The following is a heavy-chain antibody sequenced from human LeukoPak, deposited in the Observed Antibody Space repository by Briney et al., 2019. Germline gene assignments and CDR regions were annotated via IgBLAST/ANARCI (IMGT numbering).Heavy chain of an antibody. D-gene: IGHD3-22*01. CDR3: AKASISFHYYHYFDY. CDR1: GFTFSSYG. V-gene: IGHV3-30*18. Sequence: HPGRSLRLSCAASGFTFSSYGMHWVRQAPGKGLEWVAVISYDGSNKYYADSVKGRSTISRDNSKNTLYLQMNSLRAEDTAVYYCAKASISFHYYHYFDYWGQGTLVTVSS. J-gene: IGHJ4*02. CDR2: ISYDGSNK.